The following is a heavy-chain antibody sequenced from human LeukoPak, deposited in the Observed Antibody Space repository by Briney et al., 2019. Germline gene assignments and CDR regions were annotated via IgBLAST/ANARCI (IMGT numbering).Heavy chain of an antibody. CDR3: AKVRLDSSGYPLDAFDI. D-gene: IGHD3-22*01. J-gene: IGHJ3*02. CDR2: ISGSGGST. Sequence: GGSLRLSCAASGFTFSSYAMSWVRPAPGKGLEWVSAISGSGGSTYYADSVKGRFTISRDNSKNTLYLQMNSLRAEDTAVYYCAKVRLDSSGYPLDAFDIWGQGTMVTVSS. CDR1: GFTFSSYA. V-gene: IGHV3-23*01.